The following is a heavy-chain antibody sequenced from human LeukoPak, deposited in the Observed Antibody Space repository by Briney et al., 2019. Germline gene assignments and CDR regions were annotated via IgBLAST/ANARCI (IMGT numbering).Heavy chain of an antibody. V-gene: IGHV4-59*01. D-gene: IGHD4-23*01. J-gene: IGHJ4*02. CDR3: ARGQRWSDH. Sequence: SETLSLTCTVSGVSINSYYWSWIRQPPGKGLEWIGNIYSGTTSYNPSLRSRVTILLDTSKNQFSLRLSSVTVADTAIYYCARGQRWSDHWGQGTLVTVSS. CDR1: GVSINSYY. CDR2: IYSGTT.